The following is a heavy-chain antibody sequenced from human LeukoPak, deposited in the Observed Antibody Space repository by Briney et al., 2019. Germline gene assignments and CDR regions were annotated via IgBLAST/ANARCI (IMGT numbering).Heavy chain of an antibody. CDR3: ARVLKDITYYYDSSGYYQFDY. CDR2: ISSSSSTI. D-gene: IGHD3-22*01. Sequence: PGGSLRLSCAASGFTFSSYSMNWVRQAPGKGLEWVSYISSSSSTIYYADSVKGRFTISRDNAKNSLYLQMNSLRAEDTAVYYCARVLKDITYYYDSSGYYQFDYWGQGTLVTVSS. CDR1: GFTFSSYS. J-gene: IGHJ4*02. V-gene: IGHV3-48*01.